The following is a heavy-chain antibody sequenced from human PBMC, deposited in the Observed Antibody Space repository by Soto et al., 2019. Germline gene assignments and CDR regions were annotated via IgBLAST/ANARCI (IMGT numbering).Heavy chain of an antibody. CDR3: AGLEGSGSLIDYGMDV. V-gene: IGHV1-69*13. CDR2: TIPIFGTA. J-gene: IGHJ6*02. D-gene: IGHD3-10*01. Sequence: GASVKVSCKASGGTFSSYAISWVRQAPGQGLEWMGGTIPIFGTANYAQKFQGRVTITADESTSTAYMELSSLRSEDTAVYYCAGLEGSGSLIDYGMDVWGQGTTVTVSS. CDR1: GGTFSSYA.